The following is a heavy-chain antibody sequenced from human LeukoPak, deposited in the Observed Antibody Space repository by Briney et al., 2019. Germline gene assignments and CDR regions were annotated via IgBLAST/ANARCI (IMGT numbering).Heavy chain of an antibody. V-gene: IGHV3-21*01. CDR2: ISSSSSYI. CDR3: ATAPYFTMIVVNDY. J-gene: IGHJ4*02. D-gene: IGHD3-22*01. CDR1: GFTFSSYA. Sequence: GGSLRLSCAASGFTFSSYAMGWVRQAPGKGLEWVSSISSSSSYIYYADSVKGRFTISRDNAKNSLYLQMNSLRAEDTAVYYCATAPYFTMIVVNDYWGQGTLVTVSS.